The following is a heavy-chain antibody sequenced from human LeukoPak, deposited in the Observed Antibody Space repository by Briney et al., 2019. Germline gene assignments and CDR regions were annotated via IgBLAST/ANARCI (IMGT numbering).Heavy chain of an antibody. CDR3: ARERSGITHGGFDY. CDR1: GGSISSYY. J-gene: IGHJ4*02. CDR2: IYYSGST. V-gene: IGHV4-59*12. Sequence: PSETLSLTCTVSGGSISSYYWSWIRQPPGKGLEWIGYIYYSGSTNYNPSLKSRVTISVDTSKNQFSLKLSSVTAADTAVYYCARERSGITHGGFDYWGQGTLVTVSS. D-gene: IGHD1-14*01.